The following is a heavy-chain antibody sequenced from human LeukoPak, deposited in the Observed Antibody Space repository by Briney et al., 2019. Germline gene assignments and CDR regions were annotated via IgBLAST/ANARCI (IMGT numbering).Heavy chain of an antibody. V-gene: IGHV4-34*01. CDR2: INHSGST. Sequence: SETLPLTCAVYGGSFGGYYWSWIRQPPGKGLEWIGEINHSGSTNYNPSLKSRVTISVDTSKNQFSLKLSSVTAADTAVYYCARAPLRSSWYAYWGQGTLVTVSS. D-gene: IGHD6-13*01. CDR1: GGSFGGYY. CDR3: ARAPLRSSWYAY. J-gene: IGHJ4*02.